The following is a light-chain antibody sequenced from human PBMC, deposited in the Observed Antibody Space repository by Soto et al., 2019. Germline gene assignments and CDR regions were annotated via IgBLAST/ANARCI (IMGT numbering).Light chain of an antibody. CDR3: AAWDDSLNGYV. Sequence: QSVLTQPPSASGTPGQRVTISCSGSSSNIGGNAVNWYQQLPGTAPKLLIYTYHERPSGVPDRFSGSKSGTSASLAISALQSEDEDDYYCAAWDDSLNGYVFGTGTKVTVL. CDR1: SSNIGGNA. J-gene: IGLJ1*01. CDR2: TYH. V-gene: IGLV1-44*01.